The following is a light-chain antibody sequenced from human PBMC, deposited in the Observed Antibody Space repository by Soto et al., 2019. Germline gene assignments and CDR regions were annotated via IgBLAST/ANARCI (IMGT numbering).Light chain of an antibody. CDR3: QQYNNWLALT. CDR2: GAS. V-gene: IGKV3-15*01. Sequence: EIVMTQSPATLSVSPGERATLSCRASQSVSSNLAWYQQKPGQAPRLLIYGASTRATGIPARFSGSGSGTEFTLTISSLQSEDFAVYHCQQYNNWLALTFGGGTKVEIK. CDR1: QSVSSN. J-gene: IGKJ4*01.